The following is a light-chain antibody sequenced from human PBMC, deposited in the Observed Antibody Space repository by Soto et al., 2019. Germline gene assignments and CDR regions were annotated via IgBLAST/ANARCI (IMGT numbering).Light chain of an antibody. CDR2: GAA. J-gene: IGKJ2*01. CDR3: QQYGSSPPT. V-gene: IGKV3-20*01. Sequence: EIVLTQSPGTLSLSPGERATLSCRASQSVSSTYSAWYQQKPGQALRLLIYGAASRATGIPDRFSGSGSGTDLTLTISRLEPEDFAVYYWQQYGSSPPTFGQGTKLEI. CDR1: QSVSSTY.